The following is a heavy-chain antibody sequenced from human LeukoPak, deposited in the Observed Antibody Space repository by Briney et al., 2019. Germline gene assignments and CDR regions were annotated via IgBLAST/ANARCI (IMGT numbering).Heavy chain of an antibody. D-gene: IGHD3-10*01. J-gene: IGHJ6*02. V-gene: IGHV3-7*01. CDR3: ARDTLLWFGELFYGMDV. Sequence: GGSLRLSCAASGFTFSSYWMSWVRQAPGKGLEWVANIKQDGSEKYYVDSVKGRFTISRDNAKNSLYLQMNSLRAEDTAVYYCARDTLLWFGELFYGMDVWGQGTTVTVSS. CDR2: IKQDGSEK. CDR1: GFTFSSYW.